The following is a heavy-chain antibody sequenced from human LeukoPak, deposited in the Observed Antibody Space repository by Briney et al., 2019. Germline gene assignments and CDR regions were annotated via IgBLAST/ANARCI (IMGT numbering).Heavy chain of an antibody. Sequence: SETLSLTCTVSGYSISSGYYWGWIRQPPGKGLEWIGSIYHSGSTYYNPSLKSRVTISVDTSKNQFSLKLSSVTAADTAFYYCAREGVSHSYYFDYWGQGTLVTVSS. J-gene: IGHJ4*02. CDR3: AREGVSHSYYFDY. CDR1: GYSISSGYY. D-gene: IGHD2-8*01. CDR2: IYHSGST. V-gene: IGHV4-38-2*02.